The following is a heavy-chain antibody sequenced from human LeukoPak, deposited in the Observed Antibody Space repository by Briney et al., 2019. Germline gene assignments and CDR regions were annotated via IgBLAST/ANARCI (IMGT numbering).Heavy chain of an antibody. D-gene: IGHD4-11*01. CDR1: GFTFSTSA. CDR3: AKGVSGPQYYFHY. Sequence: GESLRLSCAASGFTFSTSAMRWVRQAPGKGLEWVSSIDGSGVKTYYADSVKGRFTISRDNSKNTLYLQMNSLRAEDTAVYYRAKGVSGPQYYFHYWGQGTLVTVSS. J-gene: IGHJ4*02. V-gene: IGHV3-23*01. CDR2: IDGSGVKT.